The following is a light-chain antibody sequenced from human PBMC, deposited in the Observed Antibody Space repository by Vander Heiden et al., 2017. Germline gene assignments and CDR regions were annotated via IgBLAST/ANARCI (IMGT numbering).Light chain of an antibody. J-gene: IGLJ3*02. CDR3: SSYTSSTAVV. CDR1: SSDIGTYNF. Sequence: SCTGTSSDIGTYNFVSWYQQHPGKAPKLLIFDVTDRPSGVSDRFSGSKSGNTASLTISGLQAEDEAVYYCSSYTSSTAVVFGGGSKLTVL. CDR2: DVT. V-gene: IGLV2-14*03.